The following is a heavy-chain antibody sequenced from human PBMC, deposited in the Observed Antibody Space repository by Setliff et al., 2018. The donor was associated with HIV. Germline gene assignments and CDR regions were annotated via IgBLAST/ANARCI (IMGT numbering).Heavy chain of an antibody. CDR2: INSVSTTL. CDR3: AKDPPGFSHFLDY. CDR1: GFTFSNYG. V-gene: IGHV3-48*01. Sequence: GGSLRLSCAASGFTFSNYGMTWVRQAPGKGLEWVSHINSVSTTLSYADSVKGRFTISRDNAKNSLYLQMNSLRAEDTAVYFCAKDPPGFSHFLDYWGQGAVVTVSS. J-gene: IGHJ4*02.